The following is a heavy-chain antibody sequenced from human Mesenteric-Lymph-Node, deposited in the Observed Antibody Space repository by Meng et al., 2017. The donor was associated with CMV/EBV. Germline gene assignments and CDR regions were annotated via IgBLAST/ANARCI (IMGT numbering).Heavy chain of an antibody. V-gene: IGHV4-39*01. D-gene: IGHD5-12*01. J-gene: IGHJ4*02. CDR3: ARRRFYSGYDPFDY. CDR2: IFYSGIT. CDR1: GGSISSSIYY. Sequence: SETLSLTCTVSGGSISSSIYYWGWIRQPPGKGLEWIGSIFYSGITYYNPSLKSRVTLSVDTSNNQFSLRLSSVTAADTAVYYCARRRFYSGYDPFDYWGQGILVTVSS.